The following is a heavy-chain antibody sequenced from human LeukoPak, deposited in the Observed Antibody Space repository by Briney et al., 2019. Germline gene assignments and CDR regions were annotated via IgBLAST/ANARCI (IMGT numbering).Heavy chain of an antibody. CDR3: AKDVAAAGDAFDV. CDR2: ISWNSGSI. J-gene: IGHJ3*01. V-gene: IGHV3-9*01. D-gene: IGHD6-13*01. CDR1: EFTFDDYA. Sequence: GRSLRLSCAASEFTFDDYAMHWVRQAPGKGLEWVSGISWNSGSIGYADSVKGRFTISSDNAKNSLYLQMNSLRAEDTALYYCAKDVAAAGDAFDVWGQGTMVTVSS.